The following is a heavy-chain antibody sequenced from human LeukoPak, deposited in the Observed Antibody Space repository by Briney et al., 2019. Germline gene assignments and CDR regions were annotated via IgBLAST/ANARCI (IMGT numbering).Heavy chain of an antibody. J-gene: IGHJ5*02. CDR3: ARKTLWFGDP. Sequence: SETLSLTCTVSGGSISSSGYYWGWIRQPPGKGLEWIGTIYYSGGTYYNPSLKSRVTISVDTSKNQFSLKLSSVTAADTAVYYCARKTLWFGDPWGQGTLVTVSS. CDR1: GGSISSSGYY. V-gene: IGHV4-39*01. CDR2: IYYSGGT. D-gene: IGHD3-10*01.